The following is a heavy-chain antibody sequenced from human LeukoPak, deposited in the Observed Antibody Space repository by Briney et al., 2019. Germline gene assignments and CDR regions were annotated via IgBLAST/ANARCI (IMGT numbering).Heavy chain of an antibody. V-gene: IGHV3-72*01. D-gene: IGHD5-12*01. Sequence: PGGSLRLSCAASGFTLSHHYIDWVRQAPGKGLEWVGRSGNKASSYTTEYAASVKGRFSLSRDDSKNSLYLQMNSLKSEDTAMYHCTRGYSGVSVYTFDIWGQGTMVTVSS. J-gene: IGHJ3*02. CDR2: SGNKASSYTT. CDR3: TRGYSGVSVYTFDI. CDR1: GFTLSHHY.